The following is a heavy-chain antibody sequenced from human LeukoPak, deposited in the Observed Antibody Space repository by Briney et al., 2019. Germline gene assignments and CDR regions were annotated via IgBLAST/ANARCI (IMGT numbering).Heavy chain of an antibody. D-gene: IGHD5-12*01. V-gene: IGHV3-23*01. CDR1: GFTFSSYA. CDR3: AKEEVDIVATSLFYDY. J-gene: IGHJ4*02. Sequence: GGSLRLSCAASGFTFSSYAMSWVRQAPGKGLEWVSAISGSGGSTYYADSVKGRFTISRDNSKNTLYLQMNSLRAEDTAVYYCAKEEVDIVATSLFYDYWGQGTLVTVSS. CDR2: ISGSGGST.